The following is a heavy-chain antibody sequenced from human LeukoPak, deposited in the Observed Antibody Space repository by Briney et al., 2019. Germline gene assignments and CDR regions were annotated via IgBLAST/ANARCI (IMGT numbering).Heavy chain of an antibody. J-gene: IGHJ4*02. D-gene: IGHD3-16*01. V-gene: IGHV5-51*01. CDR1: GYSFTNYW. CDR2: IYPGDSDT. CDR3: ARHSYATDY. Sequence: GESLKISCKASGYSFTNYWIGWVRQMPGKGLEWMGIIYPGDSDTRYSPSFQGQVTISADKSISAAYLQWSSLRASDTAMYYCARHSYATDYWGQGTLVTVSS.